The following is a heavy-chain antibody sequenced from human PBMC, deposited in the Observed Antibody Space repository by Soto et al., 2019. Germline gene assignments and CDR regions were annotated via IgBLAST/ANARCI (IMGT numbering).Heavy chain of an antibody. J-gene: IGHJ6*02. CDR1: GFTFSSYG. D-gene: IGHD3-9*01. Sequence: GGSLRLSCAASGFTFSSYGMHWVRQAPGKGLEWVAVISYDGSNKYYADSVKGRFTISRDNSKNTLYLQMNSLRAEDTAVYYCAKDLTYYDILTGYSRYYYYGMDVWGQGTTVTVSS. CDR3: AKDLTYYDILTGYSRYYYYGMDV. V-gene: IGHV3-30*18. CDR2: ISYDGSNK.